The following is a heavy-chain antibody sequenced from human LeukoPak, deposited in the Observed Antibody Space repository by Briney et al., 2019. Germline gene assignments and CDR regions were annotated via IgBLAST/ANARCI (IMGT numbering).Heavy chain of an antibody. Sequence: SETLSLTCTVSGGSISSYYWSWIRQPPGKGLEWIGYIYYRGSTNYNPSLKSRVTISVDTSKNQFSLKLSSVTAADTAVYYCARDRSEGYYFDYWGQGTLVTVSS. CDR3: ARDRSEGYYFDY. V-gene: IGHV4-59*01. CDR1: GGSISSYY. CDR2: IYYRGST. J-gene: IGHJ4*02.